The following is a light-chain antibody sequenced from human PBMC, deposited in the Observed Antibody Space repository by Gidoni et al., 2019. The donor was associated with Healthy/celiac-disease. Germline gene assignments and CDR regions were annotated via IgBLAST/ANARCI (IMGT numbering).Light chain of an antibody. CDR2: GAS. Sequence: EIVMTQSPATLSVSPGERATLSCRASQRVSSNLAWYQQKPGQAPRLLSYGASTRATGITARFSGSGSGTECTLTISSLQSEDFAVYYCQQYNNWPITVGQGTRLEIK. CDR3: QQYNNWPIT. J-gene: IGKJ5*01. V-gene: IGKV3-15*01. CDR1: QRVSSN.